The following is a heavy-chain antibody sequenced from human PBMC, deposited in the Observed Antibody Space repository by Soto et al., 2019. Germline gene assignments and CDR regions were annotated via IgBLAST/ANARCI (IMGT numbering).Heavy chain of an antibody. D-gene: IGHD3-10*01. CDR2: INHSGST. V-gene: IGHV4-34*01. CDR1: GGSFSGYY. J-gene: IGHJ6*02. Sequence: SETLSLTCAVYGGSFSGYYWSWIRQPPGKGLEWIGEINHSGSTNYNPSLKSRVTISVDTSKNQFSLKLSSVTAADTAVYYCARERITMVRGVITLPYGMDVWGQGTTVTVSS. CDR3: ARERITMVRGVITLPYGMDV.